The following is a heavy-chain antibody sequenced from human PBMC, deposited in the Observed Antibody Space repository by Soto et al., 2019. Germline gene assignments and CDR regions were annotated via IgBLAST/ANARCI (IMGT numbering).Heavy chain of an antibody. V-gene: IGHV1-3*01. D-gene: IGHD1-1*01. J-gene: IGHJ6*02. CDR3: ASLSRRTETNYYYYGMDV. Sequence: GASVKVSCKASGYTFTSYAMHWVRQAPGQRLEWMGWINAGNGNTKYSQKFQGRVTITRDTSASTAYMELSSLRSEDTAVYYCASLSRRTETNYYYYGMDVWGQGTTVTVSS. CDR1: GYTFTSYA. CDR2: INAGNGNT.